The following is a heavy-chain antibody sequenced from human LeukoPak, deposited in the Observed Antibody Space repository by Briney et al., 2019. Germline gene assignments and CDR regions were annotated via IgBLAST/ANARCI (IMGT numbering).Heavy chain of an antibody. CDR3: ARGRGGNCSSTSCYTYFDY. J-gene: IGHJ4*02. Sequence: ESSETLSLTCAVYGGSFSGYYWSWIRQPPGKGLEWIGEINHSGSTNYNPSLKSRVTISVDTSKNQFSLKLSSVTAADTAVYYCARGRGGNCSSTSCYTYFDYWGQGTLVTVSS. D-gene: IGHD2-2*02. CDR1: GGSFSGYY. CDR2: INHSGST. V-gene: IGHV4-34*01.